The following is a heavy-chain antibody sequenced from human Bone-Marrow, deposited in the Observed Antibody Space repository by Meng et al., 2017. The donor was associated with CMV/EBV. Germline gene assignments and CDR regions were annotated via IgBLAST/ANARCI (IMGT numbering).Heavy chain of an antibody. Sequence: SGVTVSNYGMHWVRQAPGKGLEWVAVIWYDGINKYYADSVKGRFTISRDNSKNTLYLQMNSLRAEDTGVYYCAKDLGNWYSGSYYDDWGLGTLVTVSS. CDR1: GVTVSNYG. J-gene: IGHJ4*02. V-gene: IGHV3-33*06. CDR2: IWYDGINK. CDR3: AKDLGNWYSGSYYDD. D-gene: IGHD1-26*01.